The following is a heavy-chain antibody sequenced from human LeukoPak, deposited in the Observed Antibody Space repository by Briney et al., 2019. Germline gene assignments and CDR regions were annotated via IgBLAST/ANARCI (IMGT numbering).Heavy chain of an antibody. Sequence: ASVKVSCKASGGTFSSYAISWVRQAPGQGLEWMGGIIPIFGTANYAQKFQGRVTITADESTSTAYMELSSLRSEDTAVYYCARDLINTAMANYYSYYGMDVGGKGTRVTVP. V-gene: IGHV1-69*13. J-gene: IGHJ6*04. CDR3: ARDLINTAMANYYSYYGMDV. CDR2: IIPIFGTA. D-gene: IGHD5-18*01. CDR1: GGTFSSYA.